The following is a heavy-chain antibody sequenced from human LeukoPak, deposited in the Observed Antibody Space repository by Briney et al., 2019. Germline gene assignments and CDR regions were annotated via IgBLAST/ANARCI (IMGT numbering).Heavy chain of an antibody. CDR3: AREHYYDSSGYYYKRYHYYGMDV. CDR2: IIPIFGTA. J-gene: IGHJ6*02. Sequence: GASVKVSCTASGGTFSSYAISWVRQAPGQGLEWMGGIIPIFGTANYAQKFQGRVTITADESTSTAYMELSSLRSEDTAVYYCAREHYYDSSGYYYKRYHYYGMDVWGQGTTVTVSS. CDR1: GGTFSSYA. V-gene: IGHV1-69*13. D-gene: IGHD3-22*01.